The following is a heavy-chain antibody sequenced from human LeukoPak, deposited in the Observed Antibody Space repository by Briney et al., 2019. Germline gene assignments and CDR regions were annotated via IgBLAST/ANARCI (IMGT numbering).Heavy chain of an antibody. Sequence: VASVKVSCKASGYTFTSYYMHWVRQAPGQGLEWMGWISPNSGGSNYAQKFQGRVTMTRDTSINTAYMELSRLRSDDAAVYFCARDSSRGYTYAFDYWGQGTLVSVSS. J-gene: IGHJ4*02. V-gene: IGHV1-2*02. D-gene: IGHD5-18*01. CDR3: ARDSSRGYTYAFDY. CDR2: ISPNSGGS. CDR1: GYTFTSYY.